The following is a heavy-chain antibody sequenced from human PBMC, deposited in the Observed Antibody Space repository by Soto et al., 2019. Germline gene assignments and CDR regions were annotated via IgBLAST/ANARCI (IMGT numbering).Heavy chain of an antibody. J-gene: IGHJ6*02. CDR3: ATKVRVTNYLDYGMDV. CDR2: IAFDGSQE. V-gene: IGHV3-30*03. Sequence: QVQLVESGGGVVQPGRALRLSCAASGFSFNTSGMHWVRQAPGKGLEWVAVIAFDGSQEFYGDSVRGRFTISRDNSKNTLFLQMKSLTPEDTAVYYWATKVRVTNYLDYGMDVWGQGTTVTVSS. CDR1: GFSFNTSG. D-gene: IGHD1-7*01.